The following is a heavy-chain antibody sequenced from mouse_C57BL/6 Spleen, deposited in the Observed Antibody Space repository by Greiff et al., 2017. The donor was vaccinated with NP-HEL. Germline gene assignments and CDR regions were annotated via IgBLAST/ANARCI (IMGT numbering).Heavy chain of an antibody. D-gene: IGHD2-2*01. V-gene: IGHV1-67*01. Sequence: VQLQESGPELVRPGVSVKISCKGSGYTFTDYAMHWVKQSHAKSLEWIGVISTYYGDASYNQKFKDKSTMTVDKSSSTAYMELARLKSEDSAGYYCARSAMVTDFDYWGQGTTLTVSS. CDR1: GYTFTDYA. CDR2: ISTYYGDA. J-gene: IGHJ2*01. CDR3: ARSAMVTDFDY.